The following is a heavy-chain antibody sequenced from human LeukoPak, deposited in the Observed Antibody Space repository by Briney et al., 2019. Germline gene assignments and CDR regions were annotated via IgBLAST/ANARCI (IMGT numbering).Heavy chain of an antibody. CDR2: ISGSGGST. CDR1: GFTFCSYG. D-gene: IGHD6-13*01. CDR3: ATERTGYSSSSFDY. V-gene: IGHV3-23*01. Sequence: GGSLRLSFSASGFTFCSYGMDLVRPGPGEGVEWGSAISGSGGSTYYADSVKGRFSISSDNSINTLYLQMNSLRDEDTAVYYCATERTGYSSSSFDYWGQGTLVTVSS. J-gene: IGHJ4*02.